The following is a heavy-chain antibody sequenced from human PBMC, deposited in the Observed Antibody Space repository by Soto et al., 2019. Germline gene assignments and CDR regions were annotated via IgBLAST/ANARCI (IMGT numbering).Heavy chain of an antibody. Sequence: QITLKESGPPLVKPTQTLTLTCTFSGFSLSTSGVGVAWIRQPPGKALEWLALIYWDDDKRYRPSLESRLTITKDTSKNQVVLTMTNMDSVDTATYYCAYLPCSGGSCYWCSFSGRGVWGQGTTVTVSS. J-gene: IGHJ6*02. CDR2: IYWDDDK. V-gene: IGHV2-5*02. CDR1: GFSLSTSGVG. D-gene: IGHD2-15*01. CDR3: AYLPCSGGSCYWCSFSGRGV.